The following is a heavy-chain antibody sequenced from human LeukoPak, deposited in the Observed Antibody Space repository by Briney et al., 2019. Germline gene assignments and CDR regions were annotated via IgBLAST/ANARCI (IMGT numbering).Heavy chain of an antibody. Sequence: PGGSLRLSCAASGFTFSSYAMHWVRQAPGKGLEWVAVISYDGSNKYYADSVKGRFTISRDNSKNTLYLQMNSLRAEGTAVYYCTRAYYYDSTGYPQVGYGMDVWGQGTTVTVSS. CDR3: TRAYYYDSTGYPQVGYGMDV. V-gene: IGHV3-30-3*01. D-gene: IGHD3-22*01. CDR2: ISYDGSNK. CDR1: GFTFSSYA. J-gene: IGHJ6*02.